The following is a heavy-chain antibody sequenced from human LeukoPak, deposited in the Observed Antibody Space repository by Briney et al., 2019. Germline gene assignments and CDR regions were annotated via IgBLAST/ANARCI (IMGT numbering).Heavy chain of an antibody. Sequence: SVKVSCKASGGTFSSYVSWVRQAPGQGLEWMGGIIPIFGTANYAQKFQGRVTITTDESTSTAYMELSSLRSEDTAVYYCARRDDGYCSSTSCFHPFDIWGQGTMVTVSS. CDR3: ARRDDGYCSSTSCFHPFDI. J-gene: IGHJ3*02. CDR1: GGTFSSY. V-gene: IGHV1-69*05. D-gene: IGHD2-2*01. CDR2: IIPIFGTA.